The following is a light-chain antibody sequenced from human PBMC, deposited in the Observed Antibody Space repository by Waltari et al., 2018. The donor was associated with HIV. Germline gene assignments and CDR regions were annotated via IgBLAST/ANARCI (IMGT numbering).Light chain of an antibody. CDR1: NSHIGDND. J-gene: IGLJ3*02. V-gene: IGLV1-51*02. CDR3: ATWDNRLSAWV. CDR2: ENN. Sequence: QSVLTQPPSMSAAPGHKVTIPCSGRNSHIGDNDVSWYQQVKGTAPELLIYENNKRPAGISDRFSGSRSGTSATLGITGLQTGDEADYYCATWDNRLSAWVFGGGTKLTVL.